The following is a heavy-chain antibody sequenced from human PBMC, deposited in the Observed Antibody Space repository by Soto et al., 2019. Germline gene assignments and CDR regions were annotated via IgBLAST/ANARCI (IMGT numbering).Heavy chain of an antibody. CDR1: GGSISSYY. CDR3: ARQPRNYYGSGSYSWFDP. V-gene: IGHV4-59*08. D-gene: IGHD3-10*01. Sequence: SETLSLTCTVSGGSISSYYWSWIRQPPGKGLEWIGYIYYSGSTNYNPSLKSRVTISVDTSKNQFSLKLSSVTAADTAVYYCARQPRNYYGSGSYSWFDPWGQGTLVTVSS. CDR2: IYYSGST. J-gene: IGHJ5*02.